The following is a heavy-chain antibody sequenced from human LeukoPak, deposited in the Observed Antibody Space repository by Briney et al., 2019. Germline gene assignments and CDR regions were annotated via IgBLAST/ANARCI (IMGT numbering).Heavy chain of an antibody. Sequence: GGSLRLSCAASGFTFSSYAMHWVRRLQARGWSGVALISYDGSNKYYADSVKGRFTISRDNSKNTLYLQMNSLSTEDTAVYYCARDPKGGYSYGWGAFDIWGQGTMVTVSS. D-gene: IGHD5-18*01. CDR2: ISYDGSNK. CDR3: ARDPKGGYSYGWGAFDI. V-gene: IGHV3-30-3*01. CDR1: GFTFSSYA. J-gene: IGHJ3*02.